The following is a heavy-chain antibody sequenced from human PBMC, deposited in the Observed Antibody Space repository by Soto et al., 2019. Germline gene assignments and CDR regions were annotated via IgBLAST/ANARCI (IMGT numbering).Heavy chain of an antibody. CDR3: AKVGGSSSWYQMAFDI. CDR1: GFTFSSYA. V-gene: IGHV3-23*01. CDR2: ISGSGGST. J-gene: IGHJ3*02. Sequence: PRGSLRLSCAASGFTFSSYAMSWVRQAPGKGLEWVSAISGSGGSTYYADSVKGRFTISRDNSKNTLYLQMNSLRAEDTAVYYCAKVGGSSSWYQMAFDIWGQGTMVTVSS. D-gene: IGHD6-13*01.